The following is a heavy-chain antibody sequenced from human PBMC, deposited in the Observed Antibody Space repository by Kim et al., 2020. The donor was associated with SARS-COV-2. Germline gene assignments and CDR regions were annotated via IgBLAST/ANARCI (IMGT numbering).Heavy chain of an antibody. Sequence: GGSLRLSCAASGFTFSSYAMHWVRQAPGKGLEWVAVISYDGSNKYYADSVKGRFTISRDNSKNTLYLQMNSLRAEDTAVYYCAREGEQWLVDNYFDYWG. V-gene: IGHV3-30*04. J-gene: IGHJ4*01. CDR2: ISYDGSNK. CDR3: AREGEQWLVDNYFDY. D-gene: IGHD6-19*01. CDR1: GFTFSSYA.